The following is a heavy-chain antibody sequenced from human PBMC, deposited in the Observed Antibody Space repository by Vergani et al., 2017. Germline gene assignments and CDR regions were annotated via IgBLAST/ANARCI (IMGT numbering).Heavy chain of an antibody. Sequence: EVQLVESGGGLVKPGGSLRLSCAASGFTFSSYSMNWVRQAPGKGLEWVSSISSSSSYIYYADSVKGRFTISRDNAKNSLYLQMNSLRAEDTAVYYCARDQTSYSSSIGYWGQGTLVTVSS. CDR3: ARDQTSYSSSIGY. J-gene: IGHJ4*02. D-gene: IGHD6-6*01. V-gene: IGHV3-21*01. CDR2: ISSSSSYI. CDR1: GFTFSSYS.